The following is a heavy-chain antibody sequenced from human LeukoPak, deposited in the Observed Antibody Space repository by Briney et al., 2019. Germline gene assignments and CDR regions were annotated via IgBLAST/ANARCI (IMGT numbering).Heavy chain of an antibody. Sequence: GSLRLSCAASGFTFSSYAMSWVRQAPGKGLEWIGEINHSGSTNYNPSLRSRVTISVDTSKNQFSLKLSSVTAADTAVYYCARHHSKLLSWRKYYFDYWGQGTMVTGSS. D-gene: IGHD1-26*01. CDR1: GFTFSSYA. J-gene: IGHJ4*02. CDR2: INHSGST. V-gene: IGHV4-34*01. CDR3: ARHHSKLLSWRKYYFDY.